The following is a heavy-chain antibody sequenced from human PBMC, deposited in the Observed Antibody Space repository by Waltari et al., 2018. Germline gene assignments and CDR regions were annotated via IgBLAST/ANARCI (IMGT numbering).Heavy chain of an antibody. D-gene: IGHD3-10*01. CDR1: GGSFRGSY. CDR3: SGSGTTSNYYYYMDV. CDR2: INDSGST. V-gene: IGHV4-34*01. J-gene: IGHJ6*03. Sequence: QVQLQQWGAGLLKPSETLSLTCAVYGGSFRGSYWSWIRQPPGKGLGWIGEINDSGSTNYNPSLKSRVTISVDTSKNQFSLKLSSVTAADTAVYYCSGSGTTSNYYYYMDVWGKGTTVTISS.